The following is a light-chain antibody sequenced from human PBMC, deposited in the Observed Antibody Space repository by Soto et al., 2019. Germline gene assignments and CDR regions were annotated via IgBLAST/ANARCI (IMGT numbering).Light chain of an antibody. CDR3: AAWDDSLNGIV. V-gene: IGLV1-44*01. CDR2: NND. J-gene: IGLJ2*01. Sequence: QSVLTQPPSASGAPGQRVTISCSGSSSNVGSQTVDWYQQLPRTAPKLLIYNNDQRPSGVPDRLSGSKSGTSASLAISGLLAEDEADYYCAAWDDSLNGIVFGGGTKVTVL. CDR1: SSNVGSQT.